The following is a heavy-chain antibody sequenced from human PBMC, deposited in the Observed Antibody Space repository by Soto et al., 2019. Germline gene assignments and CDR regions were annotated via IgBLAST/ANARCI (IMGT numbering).Heavy chain of an antibody. CDR1: GYSFTHYW. J-gene: IGHJ4*02. V-gene: IGHV5-10-1*03. CDR2: IDPSDSQT. CDR3: VRPQSYYDTSGYYY. D-gene: IGHD3-22*01. Sequence: EVQLVQSGAEVKEPGESLRISCQVSGYSFTHYWISWVRQMPGKGLEWMGRIDPSDSQTNYSPSFQGHVTISVDKSISTAYLEWTSLKASDTAMYYCVRPQSYYDTSGYYYWGQGTLVTVSS.